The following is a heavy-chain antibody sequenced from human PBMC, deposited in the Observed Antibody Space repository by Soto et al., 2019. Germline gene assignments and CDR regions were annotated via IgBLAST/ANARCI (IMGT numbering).Heavy chain of an antibody. D-gene: IGHD4-17*01. CDR3: ARDKDYGDYNWFDP. V-gene: IGHV3-11*01. J-gene: IGHJ5*02. Sequence: GGSLRLSCAASGFTFSDYYMSWIRQAPGKGLEWVSYISSSGSTIYYADSVKGRFTISRDNAKNSLYLQMNSLRAEDTAVYYCARDKDYGDYNWFDPWGQGTLVTVSS. CDR1: GFTFSDYY. CDR2: ISSSGSTI.